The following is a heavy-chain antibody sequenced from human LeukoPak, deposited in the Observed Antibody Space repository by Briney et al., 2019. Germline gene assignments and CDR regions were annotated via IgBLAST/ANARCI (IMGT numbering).Heavy chain of an antibody. CDR2: IDPNSGGT. D-gene: IGHD2-2*01. J-gene: IGHJ4*02. CDR3: ASMRLVVVPAAMYFDY. CDR1: GYTFTGYY. V-gene: IGHV1-2*06. Sequence: ASVKVSCKASGYTFTGYYMPWVRQAPGQGLEWMGRIDPNSGGTNYAQKFQGRVTITTDESTSTAYMELSSLRSEDTAVYYCASMRLVVVPAAMYFDYWGQGTLVTVSS.